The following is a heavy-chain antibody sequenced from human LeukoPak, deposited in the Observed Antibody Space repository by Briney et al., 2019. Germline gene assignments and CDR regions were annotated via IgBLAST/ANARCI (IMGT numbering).Heavy chain of an antibody. CDR2: IYYSGST. D-gene: IGHD6-13*01. J-gene: IGHJ4*02. V-gene: IGHV4-39*07. CDR1: GGSISSSSYY. Sequence: SETLSLTCTVSGGSISSSSYYWGWIRQPPGKGLEWIGSIYYSGSTYYNPSLKSRVTISVDTSKNQFSLKLSSVTAADTAVYYCARVWERYSSSSFDYWGQGTLVTVSS. CDR3: ARVWERYSSSSFDY.